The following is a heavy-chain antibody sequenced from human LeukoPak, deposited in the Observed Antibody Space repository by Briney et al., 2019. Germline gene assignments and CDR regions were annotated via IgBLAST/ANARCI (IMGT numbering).Heavy chain of an antibody. CDR2: INPNSGGT. Sequence: ASVKVSCKASGYPFTGYYMHWVRQAPGQGLEWMGWINPNSGGTNYAQKFQGRVTMTRDTSISTAYMELSRLRSDDTAVYYCARDRGYSYGQMGNWFDPWGQGTLVTVSS. D-gene: IGHD5-18*01. J-gene: IGHJ5*02. CDR3: ARDRGYSYGQMGNWFDP. CDR1: GYPFTGYY. V-gene: IGHV1-2*02.